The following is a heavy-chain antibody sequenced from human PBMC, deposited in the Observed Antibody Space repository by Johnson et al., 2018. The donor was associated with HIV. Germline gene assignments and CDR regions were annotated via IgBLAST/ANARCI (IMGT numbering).Heavy chain of an antibody. V-gene: IGHV3-7*05. CDR3: ARALSGVVEWWELPGHAFDI. CDR2: IKQDGSEK. J-gene: IGHJ3*02. CDR1: GFTFSSYW. Sequence: VQLVESGGGLVQPGGSLRLSCAASGFTFSSYWMSWVRQAPGKGLEWVANIKQDGSEKSYVDSVKGRFTISSANATNALYLQMNSLRAEEPAVYYCARALSGVVEWWELPGHAFDIWGQGTMVTVSS. D-gene: IGHD1-26*01.